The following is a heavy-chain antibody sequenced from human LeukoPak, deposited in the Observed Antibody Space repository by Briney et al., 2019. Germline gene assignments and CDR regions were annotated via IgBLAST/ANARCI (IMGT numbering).Heavy chain of an antibody. CDR2: IYPGDSDT. V-gene: IGHV5-51*01. J-gene: IGHJ4*02. D-gene: IGHD2-21*02. Sequence: GESLKIPCKGSGYSFTSYWIGWVRQMPGKGLEWMGIIYPGDSDTRYSPSFQGQVTISADKSISTAYLQWSSLKASDTAMYYCARRPYQPLLLGPFDYWGQRTLVTVSS. CDR3: ARRPYQPLLLGPFDY. CDR1: GYSFTSYW.